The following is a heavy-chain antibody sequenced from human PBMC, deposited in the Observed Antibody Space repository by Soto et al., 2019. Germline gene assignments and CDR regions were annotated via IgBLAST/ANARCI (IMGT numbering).Heavy chain of an antibody. D-gene: IGHD2-8*02. Sequence: EVQLWESGGGLVQPGGSLRLSCAASGFTFSNYALTWVRQSPGKGLEWVSTSGGGGGTTYYADSVKGRFTISRDNSKNTLSPQMSSLRVEDTAIYYCARDWTGNTCPCLDVWGQGTTVSVSS. V-gene: IGHV3-23*01. CDR1: GFTFSNYA. CDR3: ARDWTGNTCPCLDV. CDR2: SGGGGGTT. J-gene: IGHJ6*02.